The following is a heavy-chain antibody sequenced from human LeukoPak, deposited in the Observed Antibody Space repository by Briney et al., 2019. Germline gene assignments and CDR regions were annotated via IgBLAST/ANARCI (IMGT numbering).Heavy chain of an antibody. V-gene: IGHV3-48*02. CDR3: ARDYASGSYPIGY. D-gene: IGHD3-16*01. J-gene: IGHJ4*02. CDR2: IRSSGTT. CDR1: GFTFSSFS. Sequence: GGSLRLSCAASGFTFSSFSMSWVRQAPGKGLEWVSYIRSSGTTYYAGSVKGRFTISRDNAKNSLFLQMSSLRDGDTAVYFCARDYASGSYPIGYWGQGTLVTVSS.